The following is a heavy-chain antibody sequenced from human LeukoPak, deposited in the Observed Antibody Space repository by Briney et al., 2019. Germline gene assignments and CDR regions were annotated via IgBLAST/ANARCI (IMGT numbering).Heavy chain of an antibody. Sequence: SETLSLTCIVSGGSISTYYWSWIRQPPGKGLEWIGYIYYNGSTNYNPSLKSRVTISVDTSKSQFSLNLNSVTAADTAVYYCARQCCPAVAGTFFDYWGQGTLVTVSS. CDR2: IYYNGST. D-gene: IGHD6-19*01. V-gene: IGHV4-59*08. CDR1: GGSISTYY. CDR3: ARQCCPAVAGTFFDY. J-gene: IGHJ4*02.